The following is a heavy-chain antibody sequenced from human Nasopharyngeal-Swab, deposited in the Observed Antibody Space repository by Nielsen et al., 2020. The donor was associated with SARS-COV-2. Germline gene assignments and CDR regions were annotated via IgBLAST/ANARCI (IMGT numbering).Heavy chain of an antibody. CDR1: GGSISSYY. Sequence: SETLSLTCTVSGGSISSYYWSWIRQPPGKGLEWIGYIYYSGSTNYNPSLKSRVTISVDTSKNQFSLKLSSVTAADTAVYYCAKEVRSWYLYYYHMDVWGKGTTVTVSS. J-gene: IGHJ6*03. CDR2: IYYSGST. V-gene: IGHV4-59*12. CDR3: AKEVRSWYLYYYHMDV. D-gene: IGHD6-13*01.